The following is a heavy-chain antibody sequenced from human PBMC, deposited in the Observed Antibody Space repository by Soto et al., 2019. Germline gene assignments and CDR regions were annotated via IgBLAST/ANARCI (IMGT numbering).Heavy chain of an antibody. D-gene: IGHD6-25*01. CDR1: GLTFSSYT. CDR3: ARDLRYSSGWNVYYYYGMDV. CDR2: ITSISTCI. Sequence: PGGSLRLSWAASGLTFSSYTMNWVRQAPGKGLECVASITSISTCIYYADSVKGRFTISRDNTKNSLCLQMNSLRAEDTAVYHCARDLRYSSGWNVYYYYGMDVWGQGTTVTVSS. V-gene: IGHV3-21*01. J-gene: IGHJ6*02.